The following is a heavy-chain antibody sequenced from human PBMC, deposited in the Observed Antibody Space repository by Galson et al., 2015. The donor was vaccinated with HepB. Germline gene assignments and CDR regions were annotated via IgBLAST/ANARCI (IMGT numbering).Heavy chain of an antibody. CDR2: IKQDGSEK. D-gene: IGHD4-17*01. J-gene: IGHJ3*02. CDR3: ARHDYGDYARGDAFDI. V-gene: IGHV3-7*03. Sequence: SLRLSCAASGFTFSSYWMSWVRQAPGKGLEWVANIKQDGSEKYYVDSVKGRFTISRDNAKNSLYLQMNSLRAEDTAVYYCARHDYGDYARGDAFDIWGQGTMVTVSS. CDR1: GFTFSSYW.